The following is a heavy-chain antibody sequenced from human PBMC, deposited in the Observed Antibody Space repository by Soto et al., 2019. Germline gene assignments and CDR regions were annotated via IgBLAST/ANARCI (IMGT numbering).Heavy chain of an antibody. CDR1: EFSFRSYW. CDR2: ISGDGSST. Sequence: PGWSLRLSCAASEFSFRSYWMHWVRQSPGKGLVWGSRISGDGSSTNHADSVKGRFTISRDNAKNTVYLQIDSLRAEDTAVYYCARSLPGTYGAFDLWGQGTMVTVSS. V-gene: IGHV3-74*01. J-gene: IGHJ3*01. CDR3: ARSLPGTYGAFDL. D-gene: IGHD1-7*01.